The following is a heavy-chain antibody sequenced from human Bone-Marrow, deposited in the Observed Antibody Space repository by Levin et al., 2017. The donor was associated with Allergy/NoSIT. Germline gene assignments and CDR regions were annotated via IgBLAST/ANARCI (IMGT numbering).Heavy chain of an antibody. D-gene: IGHD2-8*02. CDR1: QYTFIDDW. J-gene: IGHJ3*02. Sequence: GESLKISCKGSQYTFIDDWIAWVRQMPGQGLEWMGIIYVGDSDTRYSPSFQGQVTISADKSIGTADLEWSSLTASDSDIYYCARRFTGGSATIYDSFDIWGQGTMVTVSS. CDR3: ARRFTGGSATIYDSFDI. V-gene: IGHV5-51*01. CDR2: IYVGDSDT.